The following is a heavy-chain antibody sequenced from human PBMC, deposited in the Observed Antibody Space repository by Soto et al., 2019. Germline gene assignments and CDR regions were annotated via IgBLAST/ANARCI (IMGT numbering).Heavy chain of an antibody. V-gene: IGHV1-2*02. CDR3: AKMTTVTTDGMDV. D-gene: IGHD4-17*01. Sequence: ASVRVSCKASGYTFTGYYMHWVRQAPGQGLEWMGWINPNSGGTNYAQKFQGRVTMNRDTYISTAYMELSRLRYDDTAVYYCAKMTTVTTDGMDVWGQGTTVTVSS. J-gene: IGHJ6*02. CDR1: GYTFTGYY. CDR2: INPNSGGT.